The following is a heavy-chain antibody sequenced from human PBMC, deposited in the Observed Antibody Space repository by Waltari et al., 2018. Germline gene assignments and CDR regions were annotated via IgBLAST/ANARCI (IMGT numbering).Heavy chain of an antibody. J-gene: IGHJ4*02. CDR2: LSTYNGQT. CDR1: GYAFTNYG. V-gene: IGHV1-18*01. CDR3: ARISTGYTRGFFNF. Sequence: QVQLVQSGAEVKKPGASVKVSCKASGYAFTNYGIGWVRQAPGQGLEWRGWLSTYNGQTQYTQKFQGRVTMTTDKAKSTLHLDLRNLKADDTAVYYCARISTGYTRGFFNFWGQGTLVTVSS. D-gene: IGHD2-8*02.